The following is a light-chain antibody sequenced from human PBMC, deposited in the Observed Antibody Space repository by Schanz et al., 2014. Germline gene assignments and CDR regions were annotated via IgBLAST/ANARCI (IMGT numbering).Light chain of an antibody. CDR1: SSDVGGYNY. V-gene: IGLV2-14*01. CDR2: DVH. Sequence: QSVLTQPASVSGSPGQSITISCTGTSSDVGGYNYVSWYQQHPGKAPKLMIYDVHDRPSGVSNRFSGSKSGNTASLTISGLQAEDEADYYCSSYTSSTTLVFGGGTKLTVL. J-gene: IGLJ3*02. CDR3: SSYTSSTTLV.